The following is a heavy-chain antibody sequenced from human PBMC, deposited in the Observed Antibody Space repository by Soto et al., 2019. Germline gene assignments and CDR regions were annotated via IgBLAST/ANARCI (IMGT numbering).Heavy chain of an antibody. V-gene: IGHV3-74*01. CDR3: AKQFDY. Sequence: EVQLVESGGGVVQPGGSLRLSCAASGFTFSSYWMHWVRQAPGKGLVWVSRINRDGSTTGYADSVKGRFTISRDNAKNTLYLQMDSLRAEDTAVYYCAKQFDYWGQGTLVTVSS. CDR1: GFTFSSYW. J-gene: IGHJ4*02. CDR2: INRDGSTT.